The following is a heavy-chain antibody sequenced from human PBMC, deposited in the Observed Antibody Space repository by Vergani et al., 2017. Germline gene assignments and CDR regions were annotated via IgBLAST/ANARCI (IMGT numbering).Heavy chain of an antibody. J-gene: IGHJ3*01. CDR2: IHYSGST. V-gene: IGHV4-39*07. D-gene: IGHD3-22*01. CDR1: GGSISSSSYY. CDR3: ARNYYDSSGYTEAFDV. Sequence: QLQLQESGPGLVKPSETLSLTCTVSGGSISSSSYYWGWIRQPPGKGLEWIGSIHYSGSTNYNPSLKSRVTISVDTSKNQFSLKLSSGTAAETAVYYWARNYYDSSGYTEAFDVGGQGTMVTVSS.